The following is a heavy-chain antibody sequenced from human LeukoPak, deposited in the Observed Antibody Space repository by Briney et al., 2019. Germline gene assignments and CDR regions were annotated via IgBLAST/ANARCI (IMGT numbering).Heavy chain of an antibody. Sequence: PSETLSLTCAVYGGSFSGYYWSWIRQPPGKGLEWIGEINHSGSTNYNPSLKSRVTISLDTSKIQFSLKLSSVTAADTAVYYCARELTYYDFWSGHTRGAFDIWGQGTMVTVSS. D-gene: IGHD3-3*01. J-gene: IGHJ3*02. CDR2: INHSGST. CDR3: ARELTYYDFWSGHTRGAFDI. V-gene: IGHV4-34*01. CDR1: GGSFSGYY.